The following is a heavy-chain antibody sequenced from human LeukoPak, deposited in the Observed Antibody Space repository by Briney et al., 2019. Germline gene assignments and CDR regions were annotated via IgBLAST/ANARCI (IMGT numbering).Heavy chain of an antibody. CDR3: ARNYDVLTGYPYYFDH. CDR2: IYSGGNT. D-gene: IGHD3-9*01. J-gene: IGHJ4*02. V-gene: IGHV3-53*01. Sequence: PGGSLRLSCTVSGFTVSSNSMSWVRQAPGKGLGWVSFIYSGGNTHYSDSVKGRFTISRDNSKNSLYLQMSSLTPEDTAVYYCARNYDVLTGYPYYFDHWGQGILVTVSS. CDR1: GFTVSSNS.